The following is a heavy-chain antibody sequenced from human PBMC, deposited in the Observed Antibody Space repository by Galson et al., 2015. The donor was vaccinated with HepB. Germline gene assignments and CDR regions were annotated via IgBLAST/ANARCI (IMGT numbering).Heavy chain of an antibody. CDR1: GYTFTGFY. CDR2: INPKSGGT. J-gene: IGHJ6*02. CDR3: ARGTGHYYYGMDV. Sequence: ASGYTFTGFYMHWVRQAPGQGLQWMAWINPKSGGTKYAHKFQGSVTITRDTSINTTYMELSRLSSDDTAVYYCARGTGHYYYGMDVWGQGTTVTVSS. V-gene: IGHV1-2*02.